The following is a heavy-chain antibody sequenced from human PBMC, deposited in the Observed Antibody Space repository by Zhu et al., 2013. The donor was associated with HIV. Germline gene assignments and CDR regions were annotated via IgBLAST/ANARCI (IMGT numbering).Heavy chain of an antibody. J-gene: IGHJ2*01. V-gene: IGHV1-69*01. CDR2: IIPIFGTA. CDR1: GGTLSSYA. CDR3: ARVICKGSILVVVTXNWNFDL. D-gene: IGHD2-21*02. Sequence: QVQLVQSGAEVKKPGSSVKVSCKASGGTLSSYAISWVRQAPGQGLEWMGGIIPIFGTAKYAQKFQGRVTITADESTSTANMELSSLRSEDTAVYYCARVICKGSILVVVTXNWNFDLWGPGHPWSRVSS.